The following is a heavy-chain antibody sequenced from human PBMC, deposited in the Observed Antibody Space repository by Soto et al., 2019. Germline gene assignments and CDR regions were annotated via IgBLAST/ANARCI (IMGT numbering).Heavy chain of an antibody. J-gene: IGHJ6*02. CDR3: ARDDDTRYYDCWSGYYKHYYYGMDV. CDR1: GYTFTSYG. CDR2: ISAYNGNT. Sequence: QVQLVQSGAEVKKPGASVKVSCKASGYTFTSYGISWVRQAPGQGLEWMGWISAYNGNTNYAQKLQGRVNMTTDTSTSTAYMRLRSLRSDDTAVYYCARDDDTRYYDCWSGYYKHYYYGMDVWGQGTTVTVSS. V-gene: IGHV1-18*01. D-gene: IGHD3-3*01.